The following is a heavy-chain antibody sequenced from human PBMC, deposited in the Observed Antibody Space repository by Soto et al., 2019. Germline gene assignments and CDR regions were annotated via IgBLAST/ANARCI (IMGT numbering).Heavy chain of an antibody. J-gene: IGHJ4*02. CDR2: IYYSGST. D-gene: IGHD5-18*01. CDR3: ARVGERGYSYGYDY. Sequence: SETLSLTCTVSGGSISSGSYYWSWIRQPPGKGLEWIGYIYYSGSTNYNPSLKSRVTISVDTSKNQFSLKLSSVTAADTAVYYCARVGERGYSYGYDYWGQGTLVTVSS. CDR1: GGSISSGSYY. V-gene: IGHV4-61*01.